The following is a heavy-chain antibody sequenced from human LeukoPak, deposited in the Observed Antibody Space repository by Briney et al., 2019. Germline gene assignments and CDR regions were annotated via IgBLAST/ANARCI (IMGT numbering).Heavy chain of an antibody. CDR3: ARDPIHDYVWGSYRPFDY. Sequence: ASVKVSCKASGYSFPSYGISWVRQAPGQGPEWMGWISPYNGNTNYAQKLQGRVTMTTDTSTSTAYMELRSLRSDDTAVYYCARDPIHDYVWGSYRPFDYWGQGTLVTVSS. CDR2: ISPYNGNT. V-gene: IGHV1-18*01. J-gene: IGHJ4*02. CDR1: GYSFPSYG. D-gene: IGHD3-16*02.